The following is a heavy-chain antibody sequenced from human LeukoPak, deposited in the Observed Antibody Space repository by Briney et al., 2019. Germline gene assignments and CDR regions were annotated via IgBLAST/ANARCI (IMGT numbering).Heavy chain of an antibody. CDR1: GFIFSSYW. V-gene: IGHV3-7*03. D-gene: IGHD3-22*01. CDR3: ARGRKIVVVMGGFFDY. J-gene: IGHJ4*02. CDR2: IKQDGSEK. Sequence: PGGSLRLSCAASGFIFSSYWMSWVRQAPGKGLEWVANIKQDGSEKYYVDSVKGRSTISRDNAKNSLYLQMDSLRVEDTAVYYCARGRKIVVVMGGFFDYWGQGTLVTVSS.